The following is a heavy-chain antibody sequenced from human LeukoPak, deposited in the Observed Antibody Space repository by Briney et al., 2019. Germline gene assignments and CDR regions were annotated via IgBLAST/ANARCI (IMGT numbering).Heavy chain of an antibody. V-gene: IGHV1-18*01. Sequence: GASVKVSCKASGYTFTSYGISWVRQAPGQGLEWMGWISAYNGNTNYAQKLQGRVTMTTDTSTSTAYMELRSLRSDDTAVYYCARGPLTGTTPSNWFDPWGQGTLVTVSS. D-gene: IGHD1-7*01. CDR2: ISAYNGNT. CDR3: ARGPLTGTTPSNWFDP. J-gene: IGHJ5*02. CDR1: GYTFTSYG.